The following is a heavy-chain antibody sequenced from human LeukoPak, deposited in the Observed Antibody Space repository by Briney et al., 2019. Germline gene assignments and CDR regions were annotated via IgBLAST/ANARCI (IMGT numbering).Heavy chain of an antibody. CDR1: GFTVSTNY. J-gene: IGHJ6*04. CDR3: AELGITMIGGV. V-gene: IGHV3-11*04. CDR2: ISSSGSTI. D-gene: IGHD3-10*02. Sequence: GGSLRLSCAASGFTVSTNYMTWIRQAPGKGLEWVSYISSSGSTIYSADSVKGRFTISRDNAKNSLYLQMNSLRAEDTAVYYCAELGITMIGGVWGKGTTVTISS.